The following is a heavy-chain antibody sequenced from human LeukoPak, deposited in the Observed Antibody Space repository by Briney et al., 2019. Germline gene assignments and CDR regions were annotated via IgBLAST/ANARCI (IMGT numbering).Heavy chain of an antibody. D-gene: IGHD6-13*01. J-gene: IGHJ4*02. CDR2: ISSSGSTI. Sequence: GGSLRLSCAASGFTFSSYSMNWVRQGPGKGLEWVSSISSSGSTIYYADSVKGRFTISRDNAKNSLYLQMNSLRAEDTAVYYCARVGPGYSSSWPLDYWGQGTLVTVSS. CDR3: ARVGPGYSSSWPLDY. CDR1: GFTFSSYS. V-gene: IGHV3-21*04.